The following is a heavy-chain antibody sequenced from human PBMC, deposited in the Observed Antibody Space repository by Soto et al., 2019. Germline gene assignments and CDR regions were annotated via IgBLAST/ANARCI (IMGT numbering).Heavy chain of an antibody. D-gene: IGHD3-22*01. J-gene: IGHJ4*02. Sequence: PSETLSLTCTVSGGSISSSSYYWGWIRQPPGKGLEWIGSIYYSGSTYYNPSLKSRVTISVDTSKNQFFLKVNSVTAADTAVYFCARDSSGRHDYWGQGTPVTVSS. CDR2: IYYSGST. CDR3: ARDSSGRHDY. CDR1: GGSISSSSYY. V-gene: IGHV4-39*02.